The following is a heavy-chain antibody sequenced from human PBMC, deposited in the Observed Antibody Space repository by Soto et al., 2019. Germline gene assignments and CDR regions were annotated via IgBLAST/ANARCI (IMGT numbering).Heavy chain of an antibody. J-gene: IGHJ6*03. V-gene: IGHV1-18*01. Sequence: ASVKVSCKASGYTFTSYAICWVRQAPGQGLEWMGWISAYNGNTNYAQKLQGRVTMTTDTSTSTAYMELRSLRSDDTAVYYCARDRQAATPLYYYYYMDVWGKGTTVTVSS. CDR3: ARDRQAATPLYYYYYMDV. CDR1: GYTFTSYA. CDR2: ISAYNGNT. D-gene: IGHD1-26*01.